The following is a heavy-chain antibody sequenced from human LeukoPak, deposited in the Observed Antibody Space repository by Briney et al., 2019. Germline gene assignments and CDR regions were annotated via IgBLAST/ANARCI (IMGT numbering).Heavy chain of an antibody. CDR1: GGSISSGGYY. V-gene: IGHV4-31*03. J-gene: IGHJ4*02. CDR2: IYYSGST. D-gene: IGHD3-22*01. Sequence: PSQTLSLTCTVSGGSISSGGYYWSWIRQHPGKGLEWIGYIYYSGSTYYNPSLKSRVTISVDTSKNQFSLKLSSVTAADTAVYYYASAYDSSGYYYFDYWGQGTLVTVSS. CDR3: ASAYDSSGYYYFDY.